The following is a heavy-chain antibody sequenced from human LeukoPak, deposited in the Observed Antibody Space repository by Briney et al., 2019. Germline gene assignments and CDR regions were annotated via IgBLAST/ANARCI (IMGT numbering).Heavy chain of an antibody. CDR1: GFTFSSSA. V-gene: IGHV3-30*04. CDR2: VSYLGSKT. J-gene: IGHJ4*02. CDR3: ARETGSYDSNGYYSY. Sequence: GKSLRLSCAASGFTFSSSAMHWVRQAPGRGLEWVATVSYLGSKTYYADSVKGRFTISRDNSKNTLYLQMNSLRAEDTAVYYCARETGSYDSNGYYSYWGQGTLVTVSS. D-gene: IGHD3-22*01.